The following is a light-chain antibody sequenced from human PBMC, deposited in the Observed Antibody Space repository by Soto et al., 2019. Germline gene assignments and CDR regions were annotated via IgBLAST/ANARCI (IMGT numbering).Light chain of an antibody. Sequence: QSVLTQSPSASGTPGQRVIISCSGTSSNLGTNYVYWYQQLPGTAPKVLIYSNDKRPSGVPNRFSGSKSGTSASLAISGLRSEDEADYYCAAWDDSLSGPLFGGGTKLTVL. J-gene: IGLJ2*01. CDR1: SSNLGTNY. V-gene: IGLV1-47*01. CDR3: AAWDDSLSGPL. CDR2: SND.